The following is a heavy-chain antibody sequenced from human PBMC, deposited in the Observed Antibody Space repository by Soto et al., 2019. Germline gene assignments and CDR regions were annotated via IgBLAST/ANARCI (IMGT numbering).Heavy chain of an antibody. CDR2: IYYSGST. CDR3: ESRRDGYKLISDSQPVDY. V-gene: IGHV4-31*03. Sequence: SETLPLTCTVSGGSISIGGYYWSWIRQHPGKGLEWIGYIYYSGSTYYNPSLKSRVTISVVTSKNQFSLKLSSVTAADTAVYYCESRRDGYKLISDSQPVDYWCQGTLVTVSS. D-gene: IGHD5-12*01. J-gene: IGHJ4*02. CDR1: GGSISIGGYY.